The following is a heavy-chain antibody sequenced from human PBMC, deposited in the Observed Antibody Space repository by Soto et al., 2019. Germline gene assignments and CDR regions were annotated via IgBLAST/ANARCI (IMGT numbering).Heavy chain of an antibody. Sequence: SETLSLTCTVSGGSISSYYWSWIRQPPGTGLERIGYIYYSGSTNYNPSLKSRVTISVDTSKNQFSLKLSSVTAADTAVYYCARAPYYDSSGYYRRGYNWFDLWGQGTLVTVSS. V-gene: IGHV4-59*01. CDR2: IYYSGST. D-gene: IGHD3-22*01. CDR1: GGSISSYY. J-gene: IGHJ5*02. CDR3: ARAPYYDSSGYYRRGYNWFDL.